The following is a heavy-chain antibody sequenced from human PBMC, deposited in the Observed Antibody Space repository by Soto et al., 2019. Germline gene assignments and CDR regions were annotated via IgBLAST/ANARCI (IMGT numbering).Heavy chain of an antibody. CDR1: GGSISSSCYN. CDR2: TYYSGST. Sequence: LETLSLTCSVSGGSISSSCYNWSWIRQHPGKGLEWIGYTYYSGSTNYNPSLKSRVTISVDTSKNQFSLKLSSVTAADTAVYYCGKGPPPRFTMVRGVNHRLTEDPWGQGTLVTVSS. J-gene: IGHJ5*02. D-gene: IGHD3-10*01. CDR3: GKGPPPRFTMVRGVNHRLTEDP. V-gene: IGHV4-61*05.